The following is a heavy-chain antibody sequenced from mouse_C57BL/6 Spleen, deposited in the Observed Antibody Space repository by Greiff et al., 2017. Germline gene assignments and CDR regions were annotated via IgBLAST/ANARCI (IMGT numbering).Heavy chain of an antibody. D-gene: IGHD2-2*01. CDR1: GFTFNTYA. CDR3: VRDNYGYDGGDYYAMDY. V-gene: IGHV10-3*01. CDR2: IRSKSSNYAT. J-gene: IGHJ4*01. Sequence: EVQLVESGGGLVQPKGSLKLSCAASGFTFNTYAMPWVRQAPGKGLEWVARIRSKSSNYATYYADSVKDRFTISRDDSQSMLYLQMNNLKTEDTDMYYCVRDNYGYDGGDYYAMDYWGQGTSVTVSS.